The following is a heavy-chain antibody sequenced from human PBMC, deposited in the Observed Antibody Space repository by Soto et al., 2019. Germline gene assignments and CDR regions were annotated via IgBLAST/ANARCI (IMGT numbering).Heavy chain of an antibody. CDR1: GYTFTSYG. D-gene: IGHD2-2*01. CDR2: ISAYNGNT. J-gene: IGHJ6*03. Sequence: ASVKVSCKASGYTFTSYGISWVRQAPGQGLEWMGWISAYNGNTNHAQRLQGRVTMTTDTSTSTAYMELRSLRSDDTAVYYCARDLSTIRYCSSTSCYVSAYYYMDVWGKGTTVTVSS. V-gene: IGHV1-18*01. CDR3: ARDLSTIRYCSSTSCYVSAYYYMDV.